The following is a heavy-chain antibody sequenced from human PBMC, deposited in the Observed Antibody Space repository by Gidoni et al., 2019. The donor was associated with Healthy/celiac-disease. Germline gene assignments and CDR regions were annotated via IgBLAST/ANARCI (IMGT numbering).Heavy chain of an antibody. J-gene: IGHJ6*02. V-gene: IGHV1-69*04. CDR3: ARGGSRVVLMVYAKDYYGMDV. CDR1: GGTFSSYA. CDR2: IIPILGIA. D-gene: IGHD2-8*01. Sequence: QVQLVQSGAEVKKPGSSVKVSCKASGGTFSSYAISWVRQAPGQGLEWMGRIIPILGIANYAQKFQGRVTITADKSTSTAYMELSSLRSEDTAVYYCARGGSRVVLMVYAKDYYGMDVWGQGTTVTVSS.